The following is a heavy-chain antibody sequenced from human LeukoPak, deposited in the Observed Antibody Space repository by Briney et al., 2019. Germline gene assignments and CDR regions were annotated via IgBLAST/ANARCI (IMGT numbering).Heavy chain of an antibody. CDR3: ARGVGGADFWSGYYPFDP. CDR1: GGTYSSYA. CDR2: IIPIFGTA. V-gene: IGHV1-69*13. D-gene: IGHD3-3*01. J-gene: IGHJ5*02. Sequence: SVKVSCKASGGTYSSYAISGVRQAPGQGLEWRGGIIPIFGTAHYAQKSQGRVTITADESTSTAYMELSSLRSEDTAVYYCARGVGGADFWSGYYPFDPWGQGTLVTVSS.